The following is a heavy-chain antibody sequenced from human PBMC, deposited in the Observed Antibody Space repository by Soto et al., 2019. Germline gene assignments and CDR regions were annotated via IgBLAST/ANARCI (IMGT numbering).Heavy chain of an antibody. J-gene: IGHJ6*02. CDR1: GFTFSSYA. CDR2: ISYDGSNK. V-gene: IGHV3-30-3*01. Sequence: PGGSLRLSCAASGFTFSSYAMHWVRQAPGKGLEWVAVISYDGSNKYYADSVKGRFTISRDNSKNTLYLQMNSLRAEDTAVYYCARVQRYYYYGMDVWGQGTTVTVS. CDR3: ARVQRYYYYGMDV.